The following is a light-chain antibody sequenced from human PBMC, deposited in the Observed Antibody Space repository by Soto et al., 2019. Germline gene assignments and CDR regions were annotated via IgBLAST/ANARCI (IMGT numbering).Light chain of an antibody. CDR2: KAS. CDR3: QQYRSYSWT. J-gene: IGKJ1*01. Sequence: DVQLTQSPSTLSASVGDRVTITCRASQSVSSWLAWYQAKPGKAPHLLIYKASTLESGVPSRFSGSGSGTEFTLTISSLQPDDFATYYCQQYRSYSWTFGQGTKVEI. CDR1: QSVSSW. V-gene: IGKV1-5*03.